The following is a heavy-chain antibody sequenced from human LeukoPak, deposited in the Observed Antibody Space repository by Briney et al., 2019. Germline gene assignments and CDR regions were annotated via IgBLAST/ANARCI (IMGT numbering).Heavy chain of an antibody. V-gene: IGHV4-30-2*01. D-gene: IGHD6-6*01. CDR2: IYHSRNT. CDR1: GGSMSSGGYS. J-gene: IGHJ5*02. CDR3: AKMSSSSNWFDP. Sequence: SETLSLTCAVSGGSMSSGGYSWSWIRQPPGKGLEFIGYIYHSRNTYYIPSLKSRVTISVDRSKNQLSLKLTSVTAADTAVYFCAKMSSSSNWFDPWGQGTLVTVSS.